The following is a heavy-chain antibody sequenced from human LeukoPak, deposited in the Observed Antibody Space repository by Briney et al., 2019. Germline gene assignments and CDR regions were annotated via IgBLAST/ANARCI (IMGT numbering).Heavy chain of an antibody. CDR3: AIPFYSPLIYYYYGMDV. D-gene: IGHD2-21*01. Sequence: SVKVSCKASGGTFSSCAISWVRQAPGQGLEWMGGIIPIFGTANYAQKFQGRVTITADESTSTAYMELSSLRSEDTAVYYCAIPFYSPLIYYYYGMDVWGQGTTVTVSS. J-gene: IGHJ6*02. V-gene: IGHV1-69*13. CDR2: IIPIFGTA. CDR1: GGTFSSCA.